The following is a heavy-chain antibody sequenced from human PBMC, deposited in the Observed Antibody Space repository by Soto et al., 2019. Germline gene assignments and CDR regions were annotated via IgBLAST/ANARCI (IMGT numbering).Heavy chain of an antibody. V-gene: IGHV3-74*01. CDR1: GFTFSSSW. CDR3: AKDRMNHNSVWDPFDI. Sequence: EVQLVESGGGLVQPGGSLTVSCAASGFTFSSSWMHWVRQAPGKGLVWVSRINSDGSTTTYADSVKGRFTISRDNGKNTLYLQMTSLRAEDTAVYYCAKDRMNHNSVWDPFDIWGQGTMVTVSS. J-gene: IGHJ3*02. D-gene: IGHD2-15*01. CDR2: INSDGSTT.